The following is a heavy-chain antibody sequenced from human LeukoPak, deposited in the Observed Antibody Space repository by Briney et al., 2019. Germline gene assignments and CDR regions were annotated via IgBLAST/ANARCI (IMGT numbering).Heavy chain of an antibody. J-gene: IGHJ6*03. CDR2: ISSSSSYI. Sequence: PGGSLRLSCAASGFTFSSYSMNWVRQAPGKGLEWVSSISSSSSYIYYADSVKGRFTISRDNAKNSLYLQMNSLRAEDTAVYYCARAPPRRWGADSYYYYYMDVWGKGTTVTVSS. D-gene: IGHD4-23*01. CDR3: ARAPPRRWGADSYYYYYMDV. CDR1: GFTFSSYS. V-gene: IGHV3-21*01.